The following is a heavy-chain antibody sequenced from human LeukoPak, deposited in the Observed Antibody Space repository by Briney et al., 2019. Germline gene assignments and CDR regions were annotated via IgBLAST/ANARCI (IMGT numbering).Heavy chain of an antibody. J-gene: IGHJ4*02. V-gene: IGHV4-34*01. CDR3: ARLSLYPSGVVDY. D-gene: IGHD3-16*01. Sequence: SETLSLTCAVYGESFSGYYWSWIRQPPGKGLEWIGEINHSGSTNYNPSLKSRVTISVDTSKNQFSLKLSSVTAADTAVYYCARLSLYPSGVVDYWGQGTLVTVSS. CDR1: GESFSGYY. CDR2: INHSGST.